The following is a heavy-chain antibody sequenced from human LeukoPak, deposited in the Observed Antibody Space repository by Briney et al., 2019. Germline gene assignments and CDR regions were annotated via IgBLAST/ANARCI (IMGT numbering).Heavy chain of an antibody. J-gene: IGHJ6*02. D-gene: IGHD5-24*01. Sequence: GASVKVSCKASGYTLTSSYLHWVRQAPGQGLEWMAIINPSGDTTSHAQKFQGRVTMTRDTSASTVYMELSSLRSEDTAVYYCASVYKNGMDVWGQGTTVTVSS. V-gene: IGHV1-46*01. CDR2: INPSGDTT. CDR3: ASVYKNGMDV. CDR1: GYTLTSSY.